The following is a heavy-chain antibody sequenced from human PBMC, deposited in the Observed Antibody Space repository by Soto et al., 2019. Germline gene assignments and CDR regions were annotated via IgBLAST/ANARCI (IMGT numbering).Heavy chain of an antibody. CDR3: ARQGSSGSYLPPEHYYYYGMDV. CDR1: GYSFTSYW. V-gene: IGHV5-51*01. CDR2: IYPGDSDT. D-gene: IGHD1-26*01. Sequence: GESLKISCKGSGYSFTSYWIGWVRQMPGKGLEWMGIIYPGDSDTRYSPSFQGQVTISADKSISTAYLQWSSLKASDTAMYYCARQGSSGSYLPPEHYYYYGMDVWGQGTTVTVSS. J-gene: IGHJ6*02.